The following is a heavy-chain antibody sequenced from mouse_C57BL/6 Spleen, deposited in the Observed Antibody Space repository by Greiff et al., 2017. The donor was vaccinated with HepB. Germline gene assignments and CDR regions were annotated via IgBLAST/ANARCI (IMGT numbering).Heavy chain of an antibody. CDR3: TRWLLPYYYAMDY. D-gene: IGHD2-3*01. V-gene: IGHV6-3*01. CDR1: GFTFSNYW. Sequence: EVKLMESGGGLVQPGGSMKLSCVASGFTFSNYWMNWVRQSPEKGLEWVAQIRLKSDNYATHYAESVKGRFTISRDDSKSSVYLQMNNLRAEDTGIYYCTRWLLPYYYAMDYWGQGTSVTVSS. J-gene: IGHJ4*01. CDR2: IRLKSDNYAT.